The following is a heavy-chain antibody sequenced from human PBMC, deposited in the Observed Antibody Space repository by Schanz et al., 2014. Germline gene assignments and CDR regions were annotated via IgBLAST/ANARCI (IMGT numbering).Heavy chain of an antibody. Sequence: VQLEESGGGLVKPGGSLKLSCAASRLNFNNAWMHWVRQAPGKGLEWVAIITYDGSNTYHADSVKGRFTISRDNSKNTLYLQMNSLRAEDTAVYYCIRGDIMVVPVAHFWGQGILVTVSS. CDR2: ITYDGSNT. J-gene: IGHJ4*02. CDR3: IRGDIMVVPVAHF. CDR1: RLNFNNAW. D-gene: IGHD2-2*01. V-gene: IGHV3-30*03.